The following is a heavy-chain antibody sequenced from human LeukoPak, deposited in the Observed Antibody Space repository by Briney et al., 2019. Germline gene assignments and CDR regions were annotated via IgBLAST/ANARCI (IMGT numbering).Heavy chain of an antibody. CDR2: INPSGGST. CDR3: ARLSLGSYYGSGRYEIPNWFDP. D-gene: IGHD3-10*01. CDR1: GYTFTSYY. Sequence: ASVKVSCKASGYTFTSYYMHWVRQAPGQGLEWMGIINPSGGSTSYAQKFQGRVTMTRDMSTSTVYMELSSLRSEDTAVYYCARLSLGSYYGSGRYEIPNWFDPWGQGTLVTVSS. V-gene: IGHV1-46*01. J-gene: IGHJ5*02.